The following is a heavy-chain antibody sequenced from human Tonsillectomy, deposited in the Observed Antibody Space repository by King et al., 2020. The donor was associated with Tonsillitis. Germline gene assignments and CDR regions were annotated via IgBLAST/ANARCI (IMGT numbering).Heavy chain of an antibody. CDR3: ATSPLATEDWLIHDWYFDL. V-gene: IGHV4-59*01. J-gene: IGHJ2*01. CDR2: ICHSGNT. D-gene: IGHD3/OR15-3a*01. CDR1: GGSISSYC. Sequence: QLQESGPGLVKPSETLSLTCTVSGGSISSYCWSWIRQPPGKGLEWIGYICHSGNTNYNPSLKSRVTISVDTSKKQFSMQLSSVTAADTAVYYCATSPLATEDWLIHDWYFDLWGRGTLVTVSS.